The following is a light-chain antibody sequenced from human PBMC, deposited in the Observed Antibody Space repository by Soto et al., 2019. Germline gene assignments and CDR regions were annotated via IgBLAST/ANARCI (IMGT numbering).Light chain of an antibody. V-gene: IGKV3-15*01. CDR1: QSVSSN. Sequence: EKVVPRSPATLSVSPGERATLSGRGSQSVSSNLAWYQQRRGQAPRLLMFDTSTRASGTPARFSGSGSGTEFNLTISSLQSEDFGVDYCQQYNNWPRATFGGGTKVDIK. CDR2: DTS. J-gene: IGKJ4*01. CDR3: QQYNNWPRAT.